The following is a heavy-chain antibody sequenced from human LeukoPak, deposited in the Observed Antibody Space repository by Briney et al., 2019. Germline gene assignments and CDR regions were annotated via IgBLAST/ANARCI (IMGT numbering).Heavy chain of an antibody. CDR1: GYTFTSYG. D-gene: IGHD5-18*01. CDR3: VRVLGGYSYGYFDY. Sequence: ASVKVSCKASGYTFTSYGISWVRQAPGQGPEWMGWISPYNGNTNYAQKLQGRVTMTTDTSTSTAYMELRSLTSDDTAVFYCVRVLGGYSYGYFDYWGQGTLVTVSS. V-gene: IGHV1-18*01. CDR2: ISPYNGNT. J-gene: IGHJ4*02.